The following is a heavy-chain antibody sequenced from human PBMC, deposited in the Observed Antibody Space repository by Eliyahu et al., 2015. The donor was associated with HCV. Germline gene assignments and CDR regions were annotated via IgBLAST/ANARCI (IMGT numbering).Heavy chain of an antibody. D-gene: IGHD5-18*01. CDR3: ARGHNYGYEY. CDR2: IIPNSGGT. J-gene: IGHJ4*02. Sequence: QVQLVQSGAEVKKPGASGXVSCKASGYTFTDYNTHWVRQAPGQGLEWMGRIIPNSGGTNYAQKFQGRVTMTRDTSISTAYMELSSLRSDDTAVYYCARGHNYGYEYWGQGTLVTVSS. CDR1: GYTFTDYN. V-gene: IGHV1-2*06.